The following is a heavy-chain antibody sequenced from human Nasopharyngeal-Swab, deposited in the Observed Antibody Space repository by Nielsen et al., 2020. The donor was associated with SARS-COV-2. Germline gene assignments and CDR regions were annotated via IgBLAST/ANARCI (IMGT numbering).Heavy chain of an antibody. CDR3: VKDNLLRAFDI. CDR2: ISWDSCHI. V-gene: IGHV3-9*01. D-gene: IGHD2-15*01. J-gene: IGHJ3*02. CDR1: GFTFYDYA. Sequence: SLKISCAASGFTFYDYAIHWVRQAPGRGLEWVSGISWDSCHIGYADSVKGRFTISRDNAKNSLYLQMNSLRAEDTALYYCVKDNLLRAFDIWGQGTMVTVSS.